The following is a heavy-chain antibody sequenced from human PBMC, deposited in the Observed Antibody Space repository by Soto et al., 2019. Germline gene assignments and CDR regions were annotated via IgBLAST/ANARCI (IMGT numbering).Heavy chain of an antibody. J-gene: IGHJ4*02. CDR1: SGSISSHN. V-gene: IGHV4-59*11. CDR2: INYSGST. Sequence: PSETLSLTCTVSSGSISSHNWNWVRQPPGKGLEWIGFINYSGSTHYNPSLKSRVTISLDTSKNQFSLKLNSVTAADTAVYYCARENYYALDYWGPGTLVTVSS. D-gene: IGHD3-10*01. CDR3: ARENYYALDY.